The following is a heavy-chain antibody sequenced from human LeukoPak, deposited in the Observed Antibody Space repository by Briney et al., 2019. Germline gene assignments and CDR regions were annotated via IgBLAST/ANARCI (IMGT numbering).Heavy chain of an antibody. CDR1: GYTFTYYG. D-gene: IGHD6-19*01. V-gene: IGHV1-46*01. CDR2: INPSGGST. Sequence: GASVMVSCKAFGYTFTYYGISWVRQAPGQGLEWMGIINPSGGSTSYAQKFQGRVTMTRDTSTSTVYMELSSLRSEDTAVYYCARDLWSSGWYLLGYWGQGTLVTVSS. J-gene: IGHJ4*02. CDR3: ARDLWSSGWYLLGY.